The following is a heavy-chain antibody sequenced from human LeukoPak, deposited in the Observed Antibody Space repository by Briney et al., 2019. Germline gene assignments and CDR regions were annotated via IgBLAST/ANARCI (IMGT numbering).Heavy chain of an antibody. CDR1: GYTFSRYG. CDR3: ARGPTYYDRSGYYYGFDY. J-gene: IGHJ4*02. V-gene: IGHV1-18*01. D-gene: IGHD3-22*01. CDR2: ISAYDGNT. Sequence: SVKVSCKASGYTFSRYGISWVRQAPGQGLEWMGWISAYDGNTNYAQKVQGRVTMTTDTSTSTAYMELRSLRSDDTAVFYCARGPTYYDRSGYYYGFDYWGQGTLVTVSS.